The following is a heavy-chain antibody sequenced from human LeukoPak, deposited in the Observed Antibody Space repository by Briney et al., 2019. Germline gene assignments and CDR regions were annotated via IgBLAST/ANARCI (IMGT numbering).Heavy chain of an antibody. J-gene: IGHJ6*02. D-gene: IGHD2-15*01. CDR3: AREQDVGHYGMDV. V-gene: IGHV3-30*14. CDR1: GFTLSSYA. CDR2: ISYDGSNK. Sequence: GGSLRLSCAASGFTLSSYAMHWVRQAPGKGLEWVAVISYDGSNKYYADSVKGRFTIFRDNSKNVLYLQMNSLRVEDTAVYYCAREQDVGHYGMDVWGQGTTVTVSS.